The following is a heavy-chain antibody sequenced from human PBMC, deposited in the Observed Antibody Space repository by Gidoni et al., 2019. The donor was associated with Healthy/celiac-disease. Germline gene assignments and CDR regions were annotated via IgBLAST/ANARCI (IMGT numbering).Heavy chain of an antibody. CDR3: ARLKIRLGSVNYDSSGYAGEGDY. Sequence: EVQLVQSGAEVKKPGESLKISCTGSGYSFTSYWIGWVRQMPGKGLEWMGIIYPGDSDTRYSPSFQGQVTISADKSISTAYLQWSSLKASDTAMYYCARLKIRLGSVNYDSSGYAGEGDYWGQGTLVTVSS. CDR1: GYSFTSYW. J-gene: IGHJ4*02. V-gene: IGHV5-51*01. D-gene: IGHD3-22*01. CDR2: IYPGDSDT.